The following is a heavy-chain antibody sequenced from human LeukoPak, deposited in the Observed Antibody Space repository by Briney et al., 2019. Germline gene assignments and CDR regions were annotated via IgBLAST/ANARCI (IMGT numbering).Heavy chain of an antibody. CDR3: ARVFVVSGWRYYYYGMDV. D-gene: IGHD6-19*01. V-gene: IGHV3-48*01. CDR2: SSSTI. Sequence: SSSTIYYADSVKGRFTISRDNAKNSLYLQMNSLRAEDTAVYYCARVFVVSGWRYYYYGMDVWGQGTTVTVSS. J-gene: IGHJ6*02.